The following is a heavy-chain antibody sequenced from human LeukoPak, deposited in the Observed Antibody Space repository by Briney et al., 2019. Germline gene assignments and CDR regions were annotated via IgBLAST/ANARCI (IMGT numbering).Heavy chain of an antibody. CDR2: INWNGDST. D-gene: IGHD2-2*02. Sequence: GGSLRLSCAASGFTFDDYGMGWVRQGPGKGLEWVSAINWNGDSTGYVDSVRGRFTISRDNARNSLYLQMNSLRAEDTALYYCARCSRSSTDCYSEFDVWGQGTMVTVSS. V-gene: IGHV3-20*04. J-gene: IGHJ3*01. CDR1: GFTFDDYG. CDR3: ARCSRSSTDCYSEFDV.